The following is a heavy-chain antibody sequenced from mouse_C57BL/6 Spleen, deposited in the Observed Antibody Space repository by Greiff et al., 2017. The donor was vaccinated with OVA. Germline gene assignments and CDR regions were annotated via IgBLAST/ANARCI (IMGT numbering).Heavy chain of an antibody. CDR3: ARRGDDLFAY. V-gene: IGHV1-18*01. D-gene: IGHD2-3*01. Sequence: EVKLMESGPELVKPGASVKIPCKASGYTFTDYNMDWVKQSHGKSLEWIGDINPNNGGTIYNQKFKGKATLTVDKSSSTAYMELRSLTSEDTAVYYCARRGDDLFAYWGQGTLVTVSA. J-gene: IGHJ3*01. CDR1: GYTFTDYN. CDR2: INPNNGGT.